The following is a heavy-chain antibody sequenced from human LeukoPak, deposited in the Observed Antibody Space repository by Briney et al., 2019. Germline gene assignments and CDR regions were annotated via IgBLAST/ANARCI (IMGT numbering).Heavy chain of an antibody. Sequence: GGPLRLSCAGSGFAFSSYAIYWVRRAPGGGLQWLSGVSGNGGRTYYVDSVKGRFTVSRDNSKNMVYLHMNSLKGEDTAVYFCARREDYGDYYKYWGQGTLVTVSS. D-gene: IGHD4-17*01. CDR2: VSGNGGRT. CDR3: ARREDYGDYYKY. CDR1: GFAFSSYA. J-gene: IGHJ4*02. V-gene: IGHV3-23*01.